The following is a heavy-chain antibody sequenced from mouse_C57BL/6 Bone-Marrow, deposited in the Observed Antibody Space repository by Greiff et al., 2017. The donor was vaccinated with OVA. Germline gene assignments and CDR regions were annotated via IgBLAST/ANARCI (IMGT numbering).Heavy chain of an antibody. CDR2: ISSGGSYT. D-gene: IGHD2-5*01. Sequence: EVQGVESGGDLVKPGGSLKLSCAASGFTFSSYGMSWVRQTPDKRLEWVATISSGGSYTYYPDSVKGRFTISRDNAKNTLYLQMSSLKSEDTAMYYCARRAYYSNYVSAMDYWGQGTSVTVSS. CDR1: GFTFSSYG. V-gene: IGHV5-6*01. J-gene: IGHJ4*01. CDR3: ARRAYYSNYVSAMDY.